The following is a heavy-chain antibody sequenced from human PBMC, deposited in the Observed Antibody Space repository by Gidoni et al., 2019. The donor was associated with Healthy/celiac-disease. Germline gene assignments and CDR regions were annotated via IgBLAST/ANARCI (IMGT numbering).Heavy chain of an antibody. J-gene: IGHJ4*02. V-gene: IGHV4-59*01. CDR2: IYYSGST. CDR1: GGSISSYY. CDR3: ARVRGYRRDGYNYAFLDY. D-gene: IGHD5-12*01. Sequence: QVQLQESGPGLVKPSETLSLTCTVSGGSISSYYWSWIRQPPGKGLEWIGYIYYSGSTNYNPSLKSRVTISVDTSKNQFSLKLSSVTAADTAVYYCARVRGYRRDGYNYAFLDYWGQGTLVTVSS.